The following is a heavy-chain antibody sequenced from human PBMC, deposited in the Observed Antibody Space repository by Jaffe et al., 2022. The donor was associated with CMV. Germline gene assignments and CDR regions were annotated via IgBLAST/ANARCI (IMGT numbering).Heavy chain of an antibody. CDR1: GFSLSTSQVG. Sequence: QITLKESGPALVTPTETLTLTCTFSGFSLSTSQVGVGWIRQPPGKALEWLAFIFWDDETRYSTSLQSRLAISSDTSKTQVLLTMTNMDPADTATYYCVHTEAYSTPSNYDILTGYFAYWGPGTLVTVSS. D-gene: IGHD3-9*01. CDR3: VHTEAYSTPSNYDILTGYFAY. CDR2: IFWDDET. J-gene: IGHJ4*02. V-gene: IGHV2-5*02.